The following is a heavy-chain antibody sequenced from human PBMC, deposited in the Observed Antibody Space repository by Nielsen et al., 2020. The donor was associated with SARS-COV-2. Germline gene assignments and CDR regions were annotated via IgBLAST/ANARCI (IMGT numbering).Heavy chain of an antibody. Sequence: GESLKISCVGSGFSLSNYWMSWVRQAPGRGLEWVANIRSDSGARFYVDSVKGRFTISRDNAKNSLYLQMNSLRAEDTALYYCAKASSGSFDYWGQGTLVTVSS. CDR1: GFSLSNYW. D-gene: IGHD6-19*01. CDR2: IRSDSGAR. J-gene: IGHJ4*02. CDR3: AKASSGSFDY. V-gene: IGHV3-7*03.